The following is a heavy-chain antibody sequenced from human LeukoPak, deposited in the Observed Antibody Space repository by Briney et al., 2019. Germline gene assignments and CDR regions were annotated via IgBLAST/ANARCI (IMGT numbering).Heavy chain of an antibody. Sequence: PSETLSLTCTVSGGSISGDYWSWIRQPPGEGLEWIGYIYYSGSTKYNPSLKSRVTISVDTSKNQFSLKLTSVTAADTAIYYCARRITMVRKPYYFDYWGQGTLVTVSS. CDR2: IYYSGST. CDR1: GGSISGDY. CDR3: ARRITMVRKPYYFDY. D-gene: IGHD3-10*01. J-gene: IGHJ4*02. V-gene: IGHV4-59*01.